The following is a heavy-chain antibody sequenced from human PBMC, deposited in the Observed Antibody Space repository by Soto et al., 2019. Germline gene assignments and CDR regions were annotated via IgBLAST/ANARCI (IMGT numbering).Heavy chain of an antibody. CDR1: GGTFSSYA. D-gene: IGHD3-10*01. J-gene: IGHJ4*02. CDR2: IIPIFGTA. CDR3: ASSYYYGSGSYYGLSESFDY. Sequence: SVKVSCKASGGTFSSYAISWVRQAPGQGLEWMGGIIPIFGTANYAQKFQGRVTITADESTSTAYMELSSLRSEDTAVYYCASSYYYGSGSYYGLSESFDYWGQGTLVTVSS. V-gene: IGHV1-69*13.